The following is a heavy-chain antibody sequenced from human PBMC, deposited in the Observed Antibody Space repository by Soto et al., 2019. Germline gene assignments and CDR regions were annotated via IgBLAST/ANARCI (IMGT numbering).Heavy chain of an antibody. Sequence: PSETPSLTCTVSGGSISSYCWSWIRQPPGKGLEWIGYIYYSGSTNYNPSLKSRVTISVDTSKNQFSLKLSSVTAADTAVYYCARAACPSGDYDYWGHGTMVTVSS. J-gene: IGHJ4*01. D-gene: IGHD3-10*01. V-gene: IGHV4-59*01. CDR1: GGSISSYC. CDR2: IYYSGST. CDR3: ARAACPSGDYDY.